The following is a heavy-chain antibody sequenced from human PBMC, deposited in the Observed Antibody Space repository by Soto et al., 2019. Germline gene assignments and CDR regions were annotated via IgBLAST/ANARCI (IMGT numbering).Heavy chain of an antibody. Sequence: GGSLRLSCVASGFTFSSYSMNWVRLAPGRGLEWVSTFSTGSSYIYYADSVSSRFTISRDNARNSLYLQMNSLRAEDTAVYYCARWSHYYDSSGSGAYGLDVWGQGTTVTVSS. CDR3: ARWSHYYDSSGSGAYGLDV. V-gene: IGHV3-21*01. CDR2: FSTGSSYI. J-gene: IGHJ6*02. CDR1: GFTFSSYS. D-gene: IGHD3-22*01.